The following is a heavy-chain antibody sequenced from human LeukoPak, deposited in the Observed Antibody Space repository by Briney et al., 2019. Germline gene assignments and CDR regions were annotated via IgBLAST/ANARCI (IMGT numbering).Heavy chain of an antibody. V-gene: IGHV3-9*01. CDR3: AKASPSGSYYNPFDY. Sequence: GGSLRLSCAASGFSFDGYAMHWVRQAPGKGLEWASSISWNINTVAYADSVKGRFTISRDNVKNSLYLQMNSLRGDDTALYYCAKASPSGSYYNPFDYWGQGALVTVSS. CDR1: GFSFDGYA. D-gene: IGHD3-10*01. CDR2: ISWNINTV. J-gene: IGHJ4*02.